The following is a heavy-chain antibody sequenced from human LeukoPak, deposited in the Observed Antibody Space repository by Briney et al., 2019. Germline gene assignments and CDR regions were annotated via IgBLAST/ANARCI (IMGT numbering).Heavy chain of an antibody. V-gene: IGHV3-64*01. CDR3: AREYCSGGSCQYYFDY. D-gene: IGHD2-15*01. CDR1: GFTFSSYA. Sequence: GGSLRLSCAASGFTFSSYAMHWVRQAPGKGLEYVSGISSDGGSPFHVNSVKDRFTISRDNSKNTLYLQMGSLRAEDMAVYYCAREYCSGGSCQYYFDYWGQGTLVTVSS. CDR2: ISSDGGSP. J-gene: IGHJ4*02.